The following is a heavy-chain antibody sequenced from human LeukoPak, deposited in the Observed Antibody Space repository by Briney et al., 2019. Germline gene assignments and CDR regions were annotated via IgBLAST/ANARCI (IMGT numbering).Heavy chain of an antibody. Sequence: SVKVSCKASGGTFSSYAISWVRQAPGQGLEWMGGIIPIFGTANYAQKFQGRVTITADESTSTAYMELSGLRSEDAAVYYCARPFYDSSGYRLTDWGQGTLVTVSS. J-gene: IGHJ4*02. CDR1: GGTFSSYA. D-gene: IGHD3-22*01. CDR2: IIPIFGTA. V-gene: IGHV1-69*01. CDR3: ARPFYDSSGYRLTD.